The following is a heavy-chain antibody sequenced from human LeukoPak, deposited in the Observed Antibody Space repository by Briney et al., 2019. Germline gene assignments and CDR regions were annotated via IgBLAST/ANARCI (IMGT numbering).Heavy chain of an antibody. D-gene: IGHD4-23*01. J-gene: IGHJ4*02. Sequence: GGSLRLSCAASGFAFSSYVMHWVRQAPGKGLEWVSLISYDGSNKHYADSVKGRFTISRDNSKDTLYLQMNSLRAEDTAVYYCAKGATVVTPGIDYWGQGTLVTVSS. CDR2: ISYDGSNK. CDR1: GFAFSSYV. CDR3: AKGATVVTPGIDY. V-gene: IGHV3-30*18.